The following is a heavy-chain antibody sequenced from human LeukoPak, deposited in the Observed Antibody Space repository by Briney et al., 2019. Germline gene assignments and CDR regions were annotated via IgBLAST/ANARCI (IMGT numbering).Heavy chain of an antibody. CDR2: INPSGGST. CDR1: GYTFTSYY. Sequence: ASVKVSCKASGYTFTSYYMHWVRQAPGQGLEWMGIINPSGGSTSYAQKFQGRVTMTRDTSTSTVYMELSSLRSEDTAVYYCAKDSSFGSSWGTIGPWGQGTLVTVSS. CDR3: AKDSSFGSSWGTIGP. J-gene: IGHJ5*02. D-gene: IGHD6-13*01. V-gene: IGHV1-46*01.